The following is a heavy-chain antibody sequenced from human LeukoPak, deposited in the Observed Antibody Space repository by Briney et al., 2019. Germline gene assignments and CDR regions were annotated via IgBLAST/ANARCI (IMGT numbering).Heavy chain of an antibody. Sequence: GGSLRLSCAASGFTFSSYAMTWVRQAPGKGLEWVSFISGSGDSTYYADSVKGRFTISRDTSKNTLYLQMKSLRAEDTAVYYCAKGGGYEAQYYYYYLDVWGKGTTVTISS. V-gene: IGHV3-23*01. CDR2: ISGSGDST. J-gene: IGHJ6*03. D-gene: IGHD5-12*01. CDR3: AKGGGYEAQYYYYYLDV. CDR1: GFTFSSYA.